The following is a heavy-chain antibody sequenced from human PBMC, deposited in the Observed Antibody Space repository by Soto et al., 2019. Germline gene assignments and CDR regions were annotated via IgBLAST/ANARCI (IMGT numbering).Heavy chain of an antibody. V-gene: IGHV3-64*01. CDR2: INSHGGST. CDR3: GRRDGYNVDY. Sequence: EVQLVESGGGLVQPGGSLRLSCAASGFIFSNYAMHWVRQAPGKGLEYVSAINSHGGSTYYANSVKGSFTISRGNSKNTLYLQMGSLRTEDMAVYYCGRRDGYNVDYWGQGTLGTVSS. J-gene: IGHJ4*02. D-gene: IGHD5-12*01. CDR1: GFIFSNYA.